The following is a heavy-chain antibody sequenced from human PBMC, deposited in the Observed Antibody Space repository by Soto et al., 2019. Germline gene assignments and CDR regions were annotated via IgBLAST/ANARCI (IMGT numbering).Heavy chain of an antibody. CDR1: GGSINSGDLY. Sequence: SETLSLTCAVSGGSINSGDLYWNWIRQPPGKGLEWMGSIFYTGNTYYNPSLKRRLSLSVDTSKTHFSLKLSSVTAADSAVYSCARDITARRGSGYCNYGMDAWGQGTTVTVSS. J-gene: IGHJ6*02. V-gene: IGHV4-30-4*01. D-gene: IGHD3-3*01. CDR3: ARDITARRGSGYCNYGMDA. CDR2: IFYTGNT.